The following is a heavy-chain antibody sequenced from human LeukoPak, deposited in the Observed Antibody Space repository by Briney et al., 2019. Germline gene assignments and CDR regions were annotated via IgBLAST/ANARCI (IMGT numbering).Heavy chain of an antibody. CDR1: GFTFNIFG. J-gene: IGHJ4*02. Sequence: GGSLRLSCAASGFTFNIFGMHWVRQVPGNGLEWLAVLWADGNTAHYADSVKGRFTISRDSSENKLYLQMNRLRSEDTAVYYCVQESAADATFHFDYWGQGTLVTVSS. CDR3: VQESAADATFHFDY. V-gene: IGHV3-33*06. CDR2: LWADGNTA. D-gene: IGHD6-13*01.